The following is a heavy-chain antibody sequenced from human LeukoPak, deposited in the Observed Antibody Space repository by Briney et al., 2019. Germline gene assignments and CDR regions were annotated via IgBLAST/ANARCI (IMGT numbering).Heavy chain of an antibody. CDR3: ARVDYYDSSGYYPDPYYYYGMDV. V-gene: IGHV1-3*01. Sequence: GASVKVSCKASGYTFTSYAMHWVRQAPGQRLEWMGWINAGNGNTKYSQKLQGRVIMTTDTSTRTAYMELRSLRSDDTAVYYCARVDYYDSSGYYPDPYYYYGMDVWGQGTTVTVSS. CDR2: INAGNGNT. J-gene: IGHJ6*02. CDR1: GYTFTSYA. D-gene: IGHD3-22*01.